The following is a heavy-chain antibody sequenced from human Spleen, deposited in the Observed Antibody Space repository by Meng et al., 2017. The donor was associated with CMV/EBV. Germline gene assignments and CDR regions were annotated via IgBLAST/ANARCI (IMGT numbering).Heavy chain of an antibody. CDR1: GFTFSSYW. Sequence: GESLKISCAASGFTFSSYWMTWVRQAPGKGLEWVANIKYAGSEKYYVDSVKGRFTVSRDNAKDSLYLQMNSLRSEDTAVYYCASETGTSPLRYWGQGTLVTVSS. CDR2: IKYAGSEK. J-gene: IGHJ4*02. D-gene: IGHD1-7*01. V-gene: IGHV3-7*03. CDR3: ASETGTSPLRY.